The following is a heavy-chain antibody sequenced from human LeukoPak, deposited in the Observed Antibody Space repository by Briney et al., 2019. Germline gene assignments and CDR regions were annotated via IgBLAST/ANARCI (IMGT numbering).Heavy chain of an antibody. CDR3: ARHYSSSSGPSFDY. Sequence: PSETLSLTCTVSGGSISSSNYYWGWIRQPPGKGLEWIGSIYYSGSTYYTPSLKSRVTISVDTSKNQFSLKLSPVTAADTAVYYCARHYSSSSGPSFDYWGQGTLVTVSS. D-gene: IGHD6-6*01. J-gene: IGHJ4*02. V-gene: IGHV4-39*01. CDR2: IYYSGST. CDR1: GGSISSSNYY.